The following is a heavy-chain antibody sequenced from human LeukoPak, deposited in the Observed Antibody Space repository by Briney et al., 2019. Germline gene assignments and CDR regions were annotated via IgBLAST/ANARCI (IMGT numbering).Heavy chain of an antibody. J-gene: IGHJ3*02. V-gene: IGHV3-48*03. CDR3: ARVGYSSSWHSGSAFDI. CDR2: ISNSDSTI. CDR1: GFTFRTYE. D-gene: IGHD2-2*01. Sequence: GGSLRLSCAASGFTFRTYEMNWVRQAPGKGLEWVSYISNSDSTIKYADSVKGRFTISRDNAQNALYLRMNSLRADDTAVYCCARVGYSSSWHSGSAFDIWGQGTMVTVSS.